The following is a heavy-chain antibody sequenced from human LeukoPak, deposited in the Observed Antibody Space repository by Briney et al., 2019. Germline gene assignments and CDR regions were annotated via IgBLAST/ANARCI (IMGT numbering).Heavy chain of an antibody. CDR1: GYTFTSYG. D-gene: IGHD2-15*01. Sequence: ASVKVSCKASGYTFTSYGITWVRQAPGQGLEWMGWISAYNGDTNYAQKLQGRITMTTDTSTSTAYMELRSLRSDDTAVYYCASVNFRYCSGGSCYPWWFDPWGQGTLVTVSS. CDR3: ASVNFRYCSGGSCYPWWFDP. V-gene: IGHV1-18*01. J-gene: IGHJ5*02. CDR2: ISAYNGDT.